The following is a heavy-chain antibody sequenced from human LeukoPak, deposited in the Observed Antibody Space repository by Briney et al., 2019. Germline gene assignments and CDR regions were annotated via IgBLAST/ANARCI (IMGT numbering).Heavy chain of an antibody. CDR2: ISGSGGST. D-gene: IGHD6-19*01. J-gene: IGHJ4*02. CDR3: AKSWGTWTAVANDY. V-gene: IGHV3-23*01. CDR1: GFTFSSYA. Sequence: PGGSLRLSCAASGFTFSSYAMSWVRQAPGKGLEWVSAISGSGGSTYYADPVKGRFTISRDNSKNTLYLQMNSLRAEDTAVYYCAKSWGTWTAVANDYWGQGTLVTVSS.